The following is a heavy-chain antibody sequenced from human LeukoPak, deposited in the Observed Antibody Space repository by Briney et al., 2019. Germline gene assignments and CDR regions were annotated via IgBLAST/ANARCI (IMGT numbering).Heavy chain of an antibody. CDR2: ISSSGSTI. V-gene: IGHV3-48*03. J-gene: IGHJ3*02. CDR1: GFTFSSYE. Sequence: GGSLRLSCAASGFTFSSYEMNWVRQAPGKGLEWVSYISSSGSTIYYADSVKGRLTISRDNAKSSLYLQMNSLRAEDTAVYYCARIRPGSTDAFDIWGQGTMVTVSS. D-gene: IGHD6-13*01. CDR3: ARIRPGSTDAFDI.